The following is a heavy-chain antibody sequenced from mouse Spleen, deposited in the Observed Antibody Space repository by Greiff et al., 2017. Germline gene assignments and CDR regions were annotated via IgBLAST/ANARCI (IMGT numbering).Heavy chain of an antibody. CDR1: GYSITSGYY. Sequence: EVKLQESGPGLVKPSQSLSLTCSVTGYSITSGYYWNWIRQFPGNKLEWMGYISYDGSNNYNPSLKNRISITRDTSKNQFFLKLNSVTTEDTATYYCASSYYGNPAWFAYWGQGTLVTVSA. J-gene: IGHJ3*01. CDR2: ISYDGSN. V-gene: IGHV3-6*01. CDR3: ASSYYGNPAWFAY. D-gene: IGHD2-10*01.